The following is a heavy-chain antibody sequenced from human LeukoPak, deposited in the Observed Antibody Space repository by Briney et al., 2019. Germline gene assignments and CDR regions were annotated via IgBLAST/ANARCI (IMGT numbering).Heavy chain of an antibody. D-gene: IGHD1-1*01. CDR3: ARGLDRSKTGY. Sequence: SETLSLTCTVYSESFSGGYWSWIRQPPGKGPDWIGEISHNEGINYSPSLKSRVTISVDTSKNQFSLKLTSMTAADTAVYYCARGLDRSKTGYWGQGSLVTVSS. J-gene: IGHJ4*02. CDR2: ISHNEGI. V-gene: IGHV4-34*01. CDR1: SESFSGGY.